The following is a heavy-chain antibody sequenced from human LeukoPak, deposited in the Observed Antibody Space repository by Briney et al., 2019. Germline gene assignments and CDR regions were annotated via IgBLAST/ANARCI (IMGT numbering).Heavy chain of an antibody. CDR2: INPNSGGT. CDR3: ARDASSSTTLDY. CDR1: GYTFTGYY. D-gene: IGHD4-17*01. J-gene: IGHJ4*02. V-gene: IGHV1-2*02. Sequence: RASVKVSCKASGYTFTGYYIHWVRQAPGQGLEWMGWINPNSGGTNLALKFQGSVTMTRDTSITTAYMELSRLRSDDTAVYYCARDASSSTTLDYWGQGTLVTVSS.